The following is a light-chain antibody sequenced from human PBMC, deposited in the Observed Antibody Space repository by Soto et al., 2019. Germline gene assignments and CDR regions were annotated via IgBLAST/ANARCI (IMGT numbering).Light chain of an antibody. CDR1: SSNIGADYD. CDR2: GNN. CDR3: QSYDSSLSGFYV. V-gene: IGLV1-40*01. J-gene: IGLJ1*01. Sequence: QSVLPQPPSVSGAPGQRVTISCTGSSSNIGADYDVHWYQQVPGAAPNLLIYGNNNRPSGVPDRFSGSKSGTSASLAITGLQAEDEADYYCQSYDSSLSGFYVFGTGTKVTV.